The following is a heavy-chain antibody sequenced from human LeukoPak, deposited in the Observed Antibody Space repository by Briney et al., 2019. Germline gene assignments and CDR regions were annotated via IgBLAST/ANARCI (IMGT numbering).Heavy chain of an antibody. V-gene: IGHV4-39*07. CDR3: VSVGATLIDY. D-gene: IGHD1-26*01. J-gene: IGHJ4*02. Sequence: SETLSLTCTVSGGSISSSSYYWGWIRQPPGKGLEWIGSIYYSGSTYYNPSLKSRVTISVDTSKNQFSLKLSSVTAADTAVYYCVSVGATLIDYWGQGTLVTVSS. CDR2: IYYSGST. CDR1: GGSISSSSYY.